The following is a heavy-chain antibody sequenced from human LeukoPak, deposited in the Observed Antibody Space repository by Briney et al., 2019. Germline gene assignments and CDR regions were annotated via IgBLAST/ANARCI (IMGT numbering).Heavy chain of an antibody. D-gene: IGHD4-17*01. CDR2: ISSSGSTI. J-gene: IGHJ6*03. CDR3: ARLLGDYGYYYYYMDV. Sequence: GGSLRLSCAASGFTFSDYYMSWIRQAPGKGLEWVSYISSSGSTIYYADSVKGRFTISRDNAKNSLYLQMNSLRAEDTAVYYCARLLGDYGYYYYYMDVWGKGTTVTVSS. CDR1: GFTFSDYY. V-gene: IGHV3-11*04.